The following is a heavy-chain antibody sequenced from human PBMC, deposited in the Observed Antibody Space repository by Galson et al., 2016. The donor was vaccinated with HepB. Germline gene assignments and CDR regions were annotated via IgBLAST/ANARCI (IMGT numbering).Heavy chain of an antibody. J-gene: IGHJ4*02. D-gene: IGHD5-12*01. CDR2: MNSDFRT. CDR3: ARDGQHSGYDFRRAPPAY. V-gene: IGHV3-53*05. Sequence: SLRLSCAASGFSVSRHYMSWVRQAPGKGLEWISVMNSDFRTHYAESVTGRFTISRDKSRNIVYLEMNSLRSDDTAVYYCARDGQHSGYDFRRAPPAYWGQGTLVTVSS. CDR1: GFSVSRHY.